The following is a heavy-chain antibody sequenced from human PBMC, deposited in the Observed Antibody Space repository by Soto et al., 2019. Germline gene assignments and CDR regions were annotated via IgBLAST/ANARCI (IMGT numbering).Heavy chain of an antibody. CDR3: ATMGTPVTGLYYFDY. CDR2: ISYSGTT. D-gene: IGHD4-17*01. CDR1: GGSISSGNYY. Sequence: QVQLQESGPGLVKPSQTLSLTCTVSGGSISSGNYYWSWIRQPPGKVLEWIGFISYSGTTHYSASLRSRVSISVDTSKNQFSLDLSSVTAADTAVYYCATMGTPVTGLYYFDYWGQGTLVTFSS. J-gene: IGHJ4*02. V-gene: IGHV4-30-4*01.